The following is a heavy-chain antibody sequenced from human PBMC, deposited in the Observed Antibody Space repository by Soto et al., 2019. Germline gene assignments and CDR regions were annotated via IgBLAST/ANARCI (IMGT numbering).Heavy chain of an antibody. CDR1: GGSFSVYY. V-gene: IGHV4-34*01. CDR3: ARGWAEAVAAAGTGTPYYYYYGMDV. CDR2: INHSGST. D-gene: IGHD6-13*01. Sequence: SETLSLTCAVYGGSFSVYYWRWIRHPPGEGLEWIGEINHSGSTNYNPSLKSRVTISVDTSKNQFSLKLSSVTAADTAVYYCARGWAEAVAAAGTGTPYYYYYGMDVWGQGTTVTVSS. J-gene: IGHJ6*02.